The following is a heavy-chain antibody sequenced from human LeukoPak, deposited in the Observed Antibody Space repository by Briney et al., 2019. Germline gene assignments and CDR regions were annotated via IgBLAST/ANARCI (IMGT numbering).Heavy chain of an antibody. CDR1: GISLSNYA. D-gene: IGHD3-22*01. V-gene: IGHV3-30-3*01. CDR3: ARGGVTMIVPIL. J-gene: IGHJ4*02. Sequence: GGSLRLSCVASGISLSNYAMHWARQAPGRGLEWVAAMPYGGNSEYYADSVKGRFSMSRDRSKNTVYLQMNSLRAEDTAVYYCARGGVTMIVPILWGQGTLVTVSS. CDR2: MPYGGNSE.